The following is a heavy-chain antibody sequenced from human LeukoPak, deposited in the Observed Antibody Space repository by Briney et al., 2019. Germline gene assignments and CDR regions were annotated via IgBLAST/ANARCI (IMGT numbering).Heavy chain of an antibody. CDR1: GFTFRNCA. Sequence: GGSLRLSCTTSGFTFRNCAMGWVRQAPGKGLEWVGFIGSTTYGGTTQSAAAVKGRFTISRDDSRSIAYLQMNSLKTEDTAFYYCTRVRVGPTYYFDYWGRGTLVTVSS. D-gene: IGHD1-26*01. CDR3: TRVRVGPTYYFDY. J-gene: IGHJ4*02. V-gene: IGHV3-49*04. CDR2: IGSTTYGGTT.